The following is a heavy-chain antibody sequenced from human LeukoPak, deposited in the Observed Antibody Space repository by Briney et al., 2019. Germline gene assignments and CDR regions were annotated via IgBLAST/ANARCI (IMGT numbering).Heavy chain of an antibody. CDR1: GGSVSDYY. Sequence: SETLSLTCTISGGSVSDYYWSWIRQSPGKGLEWIGYIYHTGSTSYSPSLKSRVTISADTSQNQFSLKLSSVTAADTAVYYCAREANYYGSGSYFEGTFDYWGQGSLVTVSS. D-gene: IGHD3-10*01. J-gene: IGHJ4*02. V-gene: IGHV4-59*02. CDR3: AREANYYGSGSYFEGTFDY. CDR2: IYHTGST.